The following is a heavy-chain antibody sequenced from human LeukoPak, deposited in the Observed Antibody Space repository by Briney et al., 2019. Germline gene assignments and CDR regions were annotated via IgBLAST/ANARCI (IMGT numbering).Heavy chain of an antibody. J-gene: IGHJ4*02. CDR2: IKLDGSEK. CDR3: ARAQRVSQIFDY. CDR1: GFTFSSHW. Sequence: GGSLRLSCAASGFTFSSHWMNWVRQAPGKGLEWVADIKLDGSEKYYVDSVKGRFTISRDNAKNSLYLQMNSLRAEDTAVYYCARAQRVSQIFDYWGQGTLVTVSS. V-gene: IGHV3-7*03. D-gene: IGHD6-13*01.